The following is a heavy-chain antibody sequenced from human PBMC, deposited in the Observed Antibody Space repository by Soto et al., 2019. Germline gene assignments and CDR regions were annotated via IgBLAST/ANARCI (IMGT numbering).Heavy chain of an antibody. CDR3: ARDLDAYGDYISGILYFDY. D-gene: IGHD4-17*01. CDR1: GFTFSSYS. J-gene: IGHJ4*02. Sequence: VQLVESGGGLVQPGGSLRLSCAASGFTFSSYSMNWVRQAPGKGLEWVSYISSSSSTIYYADSVKGRFTISRDNAKNSLYLQMNSLRAEDTAVYYCARDLDAYGDYISGILYFDYWGQGTLVTVSS. V-gene: IGHV3-48*01. CDR2: ISSSSSTI.